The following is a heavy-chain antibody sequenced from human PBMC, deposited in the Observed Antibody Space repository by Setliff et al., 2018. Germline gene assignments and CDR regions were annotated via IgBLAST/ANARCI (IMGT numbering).Heavy chain of an antibody. V-gene: IGHV4-59*01. J-gene: IGHJ5*02. Sequence: PSETLSLTCSVSGGSISSSYWTRIRQPPGKGLEWIGYIYSSGSSNYNPSLKSRVTISVDTSKNQFSLRLSSVTAADTAVYYCARAAKYDSSGYYGFWFDPWG. CDR3: ARAAKYDSSGYYGFWFDP. CDR2: IYSSGSS. CDR1: GGSISSSY. D-gene: IGHD3-22*01.